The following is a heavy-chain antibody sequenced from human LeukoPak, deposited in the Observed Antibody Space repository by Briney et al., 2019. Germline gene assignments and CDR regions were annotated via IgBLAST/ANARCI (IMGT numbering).Heavy chain of an antibody. CDR1: GFTFSSYG. CDR3: AKGVFGVAGTYSIPPLYYMDV. V-gene: IGHV3-23*01. D-gene: IGHD6-19*01. J-gene: IGHJ6*03. CDR2: ISGSGGST. Sequence: GGSLRLSCAASGFTFSSYGMSWVRQAPGKGLEWVSAISGSGGSTYYADSVKGRFTISRDNSKNTLYLQMNSLRAEDTAVYYCAKGVFGVAGTYSIPPLYYMDVWGKGTTVTISS.